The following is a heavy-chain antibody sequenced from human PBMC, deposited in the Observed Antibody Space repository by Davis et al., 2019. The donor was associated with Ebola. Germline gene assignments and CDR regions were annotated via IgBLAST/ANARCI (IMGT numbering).Heavy chain of an antibody. CDR2: IRPDGSEE. Sequence: PGGSLRLSCAASGFTFSIYSMNWVRQAPGKGLEWVANIRPDGSEEQYVDSLKGRITISRDNAKNSLYLQMNSLRDEDTAVYYCARDGYYYDSSGYYGAEYFQHWGQGTLVTVSS. V-gene: IGHV3-7*01. D-gene: IGHD3-22*01. CDR1: GFTFSIYS. J-gene: IGHJ1*01. CDR3: ARDGYYYDSSGYYGAEYFQH.